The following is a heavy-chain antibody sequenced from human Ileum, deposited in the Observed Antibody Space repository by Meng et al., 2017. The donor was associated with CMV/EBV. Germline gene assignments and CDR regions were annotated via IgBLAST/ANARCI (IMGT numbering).Heavy chain of an antibody. J-gene: IGHJ4*02. D-gene: IGHD6-25*01. CDR3: ARGGGYYVNS. Sequence: LSCTGSGFSCSTYVMGGFRQATGEGVEWVSSLSESGGSTYYADSVKGRFTISRDNSKKTLYLQMDSLRVDDTAVYYCARGGGYYVNSWGQGTLVTVSS. CDR2: LSESGGST. CDR1: GFSCSTYV. V-gene: IGHV3-23*01.